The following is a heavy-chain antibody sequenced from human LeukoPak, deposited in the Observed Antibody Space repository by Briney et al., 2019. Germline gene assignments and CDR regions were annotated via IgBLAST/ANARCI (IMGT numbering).Heavy chain of an antibody. J-gene: IGHJ4*02. CDR2: IIPIFGTA. CDR1: GGTFSSYA. D-gene: IGHD4-23*01. CDR3: ARGWLAETTVVTPYNY. V-gene: IGHV1-69*13. Sequence: ASVKVSCKASGGTFSSYAISWVRQAPGQGLEWMGGIIPIFGTANYAQKFQGRVTITADESTSTAYMELSSLRSEDTAVYYCARGWLAETTVVTPYNYWGQGTLVTVSS.